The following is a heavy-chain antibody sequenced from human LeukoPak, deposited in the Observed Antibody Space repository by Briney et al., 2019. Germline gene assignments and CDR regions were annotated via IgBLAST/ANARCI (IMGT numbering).Heavy chain of an antibody. CDR2: ISSSSSYI. Sequence: GGSLRLSCAASGFTFSSYSMNWVRQAPGKGLEWVSSISSSSSYIYYADSVKGRFTISRDNAKNSLYLQMNSLRAEDTALYYCARGGITIFGVVIYMDVWGKGTTVTVSS. CDR3: ARGGITIFGVVIYMDV. CDR1: GFTFSSYS. D-gene: IGHD3-3*01. V-gene: IGHV3-21*04. J-gene: IGHJ6*03.